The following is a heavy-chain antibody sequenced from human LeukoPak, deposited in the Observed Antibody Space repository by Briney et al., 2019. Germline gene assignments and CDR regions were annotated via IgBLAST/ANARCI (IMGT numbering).Heavy chain of an antibody. CDR1: GFTVSSNY. D-gene: IGHD5-18*01. CDR3: ARGLRQLWFNWFDP. Sequence: GGSLRLSCAASGFTVSSNYMSWVRQAPGKGLEWVSVIYSGGSTYYADSVKGRFTISRDNFKNTLYLQMNSLRAEDTAVYYCARGLRQLWFNWFDPWGQGTLVTVSS. V-gene: IGHV3-53*01. J-gene: IGHJ5*02. CDR2: IYSGGST.